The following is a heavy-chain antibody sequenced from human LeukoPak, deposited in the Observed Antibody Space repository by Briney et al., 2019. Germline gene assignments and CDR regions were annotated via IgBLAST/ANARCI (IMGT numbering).Heavy chain of an antibody. CDR3: ARTGVGATRWFAFDI. J-gene: IGHJ3*02. CDR1: GGSFSGYY. D-gene: IGHD1-26*01. Sequence: PSETLSLTCAVYGGSFSGYYWSWIRQPPGKGLEWIGEINHSGSTNYNPSLKSRVTISVDTSKNQFSLKLSSVTAADTAVYYCARTGVGATRWFAFDIWGQGTMVTVSS. V-gene: IGHV4-34*01. CDR2: INHSGST.